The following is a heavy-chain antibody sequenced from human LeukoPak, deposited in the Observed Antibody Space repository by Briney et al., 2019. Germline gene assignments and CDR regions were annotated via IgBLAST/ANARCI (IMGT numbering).Heavy chain of an antibody. Sequence: GGSLRLSCAASGFIFNNYNMNWVRQAPGKGLEWVSLISSSSSYIYYADSVKGRFTISRDNAKNSLYLQMNSLRAEDTAVYYCARDQGIGYCSGGSCSYGMDVWGQGTTVTVSS. CDR3: ARDQGIGYCSGGSCSYGMDV. J-gene: IGHJ6*02. CDR2: ISSSSSYI. CDR1: GFIFNNYN. D-gene: IGHD2-15*01. V-gene: IGHV3-21*01.